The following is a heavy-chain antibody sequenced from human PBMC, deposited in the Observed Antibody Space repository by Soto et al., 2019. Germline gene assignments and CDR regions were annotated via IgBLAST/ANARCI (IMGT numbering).Heavy chain of an antibody. D-gene: IGHD3-22*01. J-gene: IGHJ6*02. CDR3: ARETDYYDSRSDYYGMDV. CDR2: ISYDGNNK. V-gene: IGHV3-30*04. Sequence: PGGSLRLSCAASEFTFSNYAMHWVRQPPGKGLQWLAVISYDGNNKYYADSVKGRFTISRDNSKNTLYLQMNSLRAEDTAVYYCARETDYYDSRSDYYGMDVWGQGTTVTVSS. CDR1: EFTFSNYA.